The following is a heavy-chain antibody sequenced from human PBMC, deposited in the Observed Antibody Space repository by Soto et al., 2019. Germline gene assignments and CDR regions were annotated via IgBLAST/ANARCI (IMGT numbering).Heavy chain of an antibody. V-gene: IGHV4-59*01. CDR1: GGSISSYY. Sequence: PSETLSLTCTVSGGSISSYYWSWIRQPPGKGLEWIGYIYYSGSTNYNPSLKSRVTISVDTSKNQFSLKLSSVTAADTAVYYCARDQGLRFLEWSAPSDYYGMDVWGQGTTVTSP. CDR3: ARDQGLRFLEWSAPSDYYGMDV. CDR2: IYYSGST. J-gene: IGHJ6*02. D-gene: IGHD3-3*01.